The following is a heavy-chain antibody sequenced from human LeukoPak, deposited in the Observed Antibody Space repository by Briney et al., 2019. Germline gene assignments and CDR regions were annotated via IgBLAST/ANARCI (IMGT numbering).Heavy chain of an antibody. CDR2: IIPIFGTA. CDR1: GGTFSSYA. V-gene: IGHV1-69*05. Sequence: ASVKVSCKASGGTFSSYAISWVRQAPGQGLGWMGRIIPIFGTANYAQKFQGRVTITTDESTSTAYMELSSLRSEDTAVYYCARTYYYDSSGYYPWGQGTLVTVSS. CDR3: ARTYYYDSSGYYP. D-gene: IGHD3-22*01. J-gene: IGHJ5*02.